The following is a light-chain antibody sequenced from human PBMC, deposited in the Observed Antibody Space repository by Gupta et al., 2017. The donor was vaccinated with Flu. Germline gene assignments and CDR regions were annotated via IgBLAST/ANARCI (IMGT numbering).Light chain of an antibody. V-gene: IGKV3-20*01. CDR3: QQYSGSHLFS. CDR2: AAS. CDR1: HSVSSKY. Sequence: EIVLTQSTGTLSLSPGQRANLSCSASHSVSSKYLVWYQQKPGQAPRLLIYAASTRATGIPDRFSGSGSGTDFSLTISGLEHEDCGVYYCQQYSGSHLFSFGPGTKVDI. J-gene: IGKJ3*01.